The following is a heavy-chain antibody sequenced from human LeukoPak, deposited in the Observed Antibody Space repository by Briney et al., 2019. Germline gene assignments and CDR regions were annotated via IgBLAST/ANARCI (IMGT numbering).Heavy chain of an antibody. CDR1: GFTFNDYG. J-gene: IGHJ6*03. CDR2: INWNGGST. CDR3: ARAHGRKGLYMDV. D-gene: IGHD1-1*01. V-gene: IGHV3-20*04. Sequence: GGSLRLSCAASGFTFNDYGMSWVRQAPGKGLEWFAGINWNGGSTGYADSVKGRFTISRDNAKNSLYLQMNSLRAEDTALYYCARAHGRKGLYMDVWGKGTTVTVSS.